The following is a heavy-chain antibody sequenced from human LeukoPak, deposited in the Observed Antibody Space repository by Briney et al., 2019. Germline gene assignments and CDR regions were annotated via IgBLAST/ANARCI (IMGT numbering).Heavy chain of an antibody. CDR3: AKTAVAGPTMAAFDI. D-gene: IGHD6-19*01. CDR1: GFTFSSYA. Sequence: GGSLRLSCAASGFTFSSYAMSWVRQAPGKGLEWVSAISGSGDSTYYADSVKGRFTISRDNSKNTLSLRMNSLRAEDTAVYYCAKTAVAGPTMAAFDIWGQGTMVTVSS. J-gene: IGHJ3*02. V-gene: IGHV3-23*01. CDR2: ISGSGDST.